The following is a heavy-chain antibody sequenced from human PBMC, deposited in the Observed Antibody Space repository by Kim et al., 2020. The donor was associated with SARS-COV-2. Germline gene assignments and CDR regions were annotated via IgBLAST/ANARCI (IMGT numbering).Heavy chain of an antibody. CDR2: IFYNGNT. CDR1: GGSMSGYY. D-gene: IGHD1-26*01. Sequence: SETLSLTCTVSGGSMSGYYWSWIRQSPGKGLEWIGYIFYNGNTGYNPSLKSRVTISLDTSKSQFSLRLSSVTAADTAVYYCARHGRGSSTEYFDYCGQG. J-gene: IGHJ4*02. CDR3: ARHGRGSSTEYFDY. V-gene: IGHV4-59*08.